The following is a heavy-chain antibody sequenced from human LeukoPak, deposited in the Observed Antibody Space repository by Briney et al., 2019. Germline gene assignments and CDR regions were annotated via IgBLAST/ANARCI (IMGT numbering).Heavy chain of an antibody. V-gene: IGHV3-7*04. CDR1: GLTLSNFW. J-gene: IGHJ3*02. Sequence: GGSLSLSCEASGLTLSNFWMSWARQAPGKRREWVANIKQDGSEKFYVDSVNGRFTTSRDNAKNSLYLQMNSLRAEDTAVYYCARSRNFCSGGSCSLPRTFDIWGQGTMVTVSS. CDR2: IKQDGSEK. D-gene: IGHD2-15*01. CDR3: ARSRNFCSGGSCSLPRTFDI.